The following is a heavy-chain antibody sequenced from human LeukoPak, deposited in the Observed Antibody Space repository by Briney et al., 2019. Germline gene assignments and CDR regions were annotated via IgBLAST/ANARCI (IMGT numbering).Heavy chain of an antibody. V-gene: IGHV4-59*01. CDR1: GGSISSYY. J-gene: IGHJ4*02. D-gene: IGHD3-3*01. CDR3: ARVGLYGESGYFDY. CDR2: IYYSGST. Sequence: SETLSLTCTVSGGSISSYYWSWIRQPPGKGLEWIGYIYYSGSTNYNPSLKSRVTISVDTSKNQFSLKLSSVTAADTAVYYCARVGLYGESGYFDYWGQGTLVTVSS.